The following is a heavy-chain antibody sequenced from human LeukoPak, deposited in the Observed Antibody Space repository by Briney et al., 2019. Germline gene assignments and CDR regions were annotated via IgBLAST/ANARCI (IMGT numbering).Heavy chain of an antibody. V-gene: IGHV3-33*08. Sequence: GGSLRLSCAASGFTFSNFVMHWVRHTPDKGQERVALIWYDGSKKYFADSVTGRFTISRDNSRNTLYLQMHSLRVEHTDMYYFPRDWGLTWFGAPPGNKFDYWGQGALVTDSS. CDR3: PRDWGLTWFGAPPGNKFDY. CDR2: IWYDGSKK. J-gene: IGHJ4*02. D-gene: IGHD3-10*01. CDR1: GFTFSNFV.